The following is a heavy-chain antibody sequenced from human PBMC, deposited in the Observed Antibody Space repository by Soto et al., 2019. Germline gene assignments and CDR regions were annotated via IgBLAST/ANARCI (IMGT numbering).Heavy chain of an antibody. CDR2: VYYSGSI. D-gene: IGHD6-13*01. CDR1: GGSIRDYF. J-gene: IGHJ1*01. V-gene: IGHV4-59*13. Sequence: TLSLTCAVSGGSIRDYFWSWIRQPPGKGLDWIGSVYYSGSINYNPSLMSRVTISFEASNSQFSLRLRTETAADTAVYYCAAGSRLAAAATPPSHWGRGTQVTVSS. CDR3: AAGSRLAAAATPPSH.